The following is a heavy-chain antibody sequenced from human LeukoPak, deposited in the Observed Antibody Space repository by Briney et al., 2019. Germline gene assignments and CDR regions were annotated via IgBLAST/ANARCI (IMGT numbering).Heavy chain of an antibody. J-gene: IGHJ3*02. CDR2: IYYTGST. Sequence: PSETLSLTCTVSGGSISSYYWGWIRQTPGKGLEWIGYIYYTGSTNYNPSLKSRITISVDTSKNQFSLNLSSVTAADTAMYYCARGVVVTEAFDIWGQGTMVTVSS. D-gene: IGHD2-21*02. V-gene: IGHV4-59*01. CDR1: GGSISSYY. CDR3: ARGVVVTEAFDI.